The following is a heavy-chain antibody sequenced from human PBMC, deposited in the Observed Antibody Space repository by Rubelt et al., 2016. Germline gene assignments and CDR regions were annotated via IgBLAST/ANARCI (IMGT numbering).Heavy chain of an antibody. J-gene: IGHJ6*02. CDR2: INHSGST. CDR3: ARELSMTAHFYFYGMDV. V-gene: IGHV4-34*01. CDR1: GGSFSIYY. Sequence: QVQLQQWGAGLLKPSETLSLTCAVYGGSFSIYYWSWIRQPPGKGLEWIGEINHSGSTNYNTSLKSRVTISVDTSKNQFSLRLISVTAADTAVYYCARELSMTAHFYFYGMDVWGRGTTVTVS. D-gene: IGHD6-6*01.